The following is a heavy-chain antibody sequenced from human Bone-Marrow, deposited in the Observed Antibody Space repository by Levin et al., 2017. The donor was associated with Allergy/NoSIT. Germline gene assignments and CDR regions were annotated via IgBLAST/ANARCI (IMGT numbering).Heavy chain of an antibody. CDR1: GFTFSSYG. D-gene: IGHD2-15*01. CDR2: ISYDGSNK. V-gene: IGHV3-33*01. J-gene: IGHJ6*02. Sequence: SCAASGFTFSSYGIHWVRQAPGKGLEWVSIISYDGSNKYYGDSVKGRFTISRDNSKDTVYLQINNVRREDTAVYYCAGDTVGYYYGLDVWGQGTAVIVSS. CDR3: AGDTVGYYYGLDV.